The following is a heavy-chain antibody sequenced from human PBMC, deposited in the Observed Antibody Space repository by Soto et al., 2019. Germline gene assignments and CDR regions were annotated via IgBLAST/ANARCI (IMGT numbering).Heavy chain of an antibody. V-gene: IGHV5-51*01. CDR3: ARHPLGVGATSSYYYGMDV. D-gene: IGHD1-26*01. J-gene: IGHJ6*02. Sequence: GESLKISCKGSGYSFTSYWIGWVRQMPGKGLEWMGIIYPGDSDTRYSPSFQGQVTISADKSISTAYLQWSSLKASDTAMYYCARHPLGVGATSSYYYGMDVWGRGTTVTVSS. CDR2: IYPGDSDT. CDR1: GYSFTSYW.